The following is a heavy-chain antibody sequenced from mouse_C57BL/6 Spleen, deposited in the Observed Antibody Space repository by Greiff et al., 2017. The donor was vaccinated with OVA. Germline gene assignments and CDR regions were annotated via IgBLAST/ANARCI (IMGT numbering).Heavy chain of an antibody. CDR1: GYTFTSYW. V-gene: IGHV1-69*01. J-gene: IGHJ1*03. Sequence: QVQLQQPGAELVMPGASVKLSCKASGYTFTSYWMHWVKQRPGQGLEWIGEIDPSDSYTNYNQKFKGKSTLTVDKSSSTAYMQLSSLTSEDSAVYYCARTPPYYGSSWDWYFEVWGTGTTVTVSS. CDR3: ARTPPYYGSSWDWYFEV. CDR2: IDPSDSYT. D-gene: IGHD1-1*01.